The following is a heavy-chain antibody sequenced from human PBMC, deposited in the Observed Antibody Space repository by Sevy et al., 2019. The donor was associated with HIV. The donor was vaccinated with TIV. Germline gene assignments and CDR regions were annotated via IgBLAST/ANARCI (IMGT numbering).Heavy chain of an antibody. V-gene: IGHV1-2*04. D-gene: IGHD7-27*01. CDR1: GYTFTGYY. CDR3: ARGNWAPDGRKVSYYYYGMDV. Sequence: ASVKVSCKASGYTFTGYYMHWVRQAPGQGLEWMGWINPNSGGTNYAQKFQGWVTMTRDRSISTAYMELSRLRSDDTAVYYCARGNWAPDGRKVSYYYYGMDVWGQGTTVTVSS. J-gene: IGHJ6*02. CDR2: INPNSGGT.